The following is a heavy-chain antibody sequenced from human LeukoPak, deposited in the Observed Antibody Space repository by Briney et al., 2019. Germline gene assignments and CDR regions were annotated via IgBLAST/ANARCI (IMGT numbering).Heavy chain of an antibody. D-gene: IGHD2-21*02. J-gene: IGHJ6*02. Sequence: GGSLRLSCGAAGFTFSSYAMNWVCQAPGKGLEWVSGISGSGGSTYYADSVKGRFTISRDNSKISLYLQRNSLRAEDTAVYYCAKPRYCGGDCYRYGMDVSGQGTTVTVSS. CDR1: GFTFSSYA. CDR3: AKPRYCGGDCYRYGMDV. V-gene: IGHV3-23*01. CDR2: ISGSGGST.